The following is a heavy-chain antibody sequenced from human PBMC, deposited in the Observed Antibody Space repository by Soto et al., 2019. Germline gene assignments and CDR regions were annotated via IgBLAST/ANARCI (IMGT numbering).Heavy chain of an antibody. CDR1: GFPFSSHS. D-gene: IGHD1-26*01. Sequence: PGGPLRLSCPASGFPFSSHSMNCVRQAPGKGLEWVSSISSSSSYIYYADSVKGRFTISRDNAKNSLYLQMNSLRAEDTAVYYCARDLWETNPYYYYGMDVWGQGTTVTVSS. CDR2: ISSSSSYI. V-gene: IGHV3-21*01. CDR3: ARDLWETNPYYYYGMDV. J-gene: IGHJ6*02.